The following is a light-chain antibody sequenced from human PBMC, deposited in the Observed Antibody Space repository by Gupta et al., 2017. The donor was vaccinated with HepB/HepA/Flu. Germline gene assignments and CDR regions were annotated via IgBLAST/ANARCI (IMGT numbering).Light chain of an antibody. CDR1: KLGYKY. V-gene: IGLV3-1*01. J-gene: IGLJ2*01. CDR3: QAWDSSTAV. Sequence: SYDLTQPPSVSVSPGQTASITCSGDKLGYKYACWYQQKPGQSPMLVIYQDSKRPSGIPERFSGSNSGNTATLTISGTQAMDEADYDCQAWDSSTAVFGGGTKLTVL. CDR2: QDS.